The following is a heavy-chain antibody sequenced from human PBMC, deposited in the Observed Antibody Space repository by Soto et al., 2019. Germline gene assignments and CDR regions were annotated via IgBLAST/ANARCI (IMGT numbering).Heavy chain of an antibody. D-gene: IGHD3-3*01. V-gene: IGHV5-51*06. CDR3: ARSRNDFWSGYYYYGMDV. Sequence: GESLKISCKGSGYSFTSYWIGWVRQMPGEGLGWVGIIYPGDSDTRYSPSCQGPVTISADKSISTAYLQWSRLKASDTAMYYSARSRNDFWSGYYYYGMDVWGQGTTVTVSS. J-gene: IGHJ6*02. CDR2: IYPGDSDT. CDR1: GYSFTSYW.